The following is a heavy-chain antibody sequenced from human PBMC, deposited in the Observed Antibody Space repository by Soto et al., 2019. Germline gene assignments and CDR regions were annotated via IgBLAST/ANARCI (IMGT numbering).Heavy chain of an antibody. J-gene: IGHJ5*02. CDR2: INTDNGKT. D-gene: IGHD3-16*01. CDR3: AGDPGGYMLLT. V-gene: IGHV1-3*04. Sequence: VASVKVSCKTSGYTFTSYAMHWVRQAPGQRLEWMGWINTDNGKTKYSQRFQGRVTITRDTSASTAYMELSSLRSEDTAVYYCAGDPGGYMLLTWGQGTLVTVSS. CDR1: GYTFTSYA.